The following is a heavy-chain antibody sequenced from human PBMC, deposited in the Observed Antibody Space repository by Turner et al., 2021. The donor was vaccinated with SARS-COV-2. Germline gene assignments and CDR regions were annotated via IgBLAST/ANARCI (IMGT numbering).Heavy chain of an antibody. Sequence: QVQLQESGPGLVKHSETLSLTCTVSGGSISSYYWSWIRQPPGKGLEWIGYIYYSGSTNYNPSLKSRVTISVDTSKKQFSLKLSSVTAADTAVYYCAVHHYYDSSGYQVGEDYWGQGTLVTVSS. CDR1: GGSISSYY. V-gene: IGHV4-59*08. CDR3: AVHHYYDSSGYQVGEDY. D-gene: IGHD3-22*01. CDR2: IYYSGST. J-gene: IGHJ4*02.